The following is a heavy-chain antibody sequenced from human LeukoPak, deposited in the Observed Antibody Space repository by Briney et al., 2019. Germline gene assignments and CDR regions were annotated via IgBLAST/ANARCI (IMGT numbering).Heavy chain of an antibody. CDR1: GFTFSSYW. D-gene: IGHD2/OR15-2a*01. V-gene: IGHV3-33*08. CDR3: AREGPRGNSQFDY. Sequence: GGSLRLSCAASGFTFSSYWMSWVRQAPGKGLEWVALIWYDGSNKYYTDSVKGRLTISRDNSKNTLYLQMNSLRAEDTAIYYCAREGPRGNSQFDYWGQGTLVTVSS. CDR2: IWYDGSNK. J-gene: IGHJ4*02.